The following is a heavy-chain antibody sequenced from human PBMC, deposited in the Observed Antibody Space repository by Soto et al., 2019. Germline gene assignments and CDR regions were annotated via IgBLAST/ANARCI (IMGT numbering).Heavy chain of an antibody. J-gene: IGHJ4*02. CDR2: IYHSGST. CDR1: GDSINTNNW. CDR3: AFPATNDFDY. Sequence: QVQLQESGPGLVKLSGTLSLTWAVSGDSINTNNWWSWVRQPPGKGLEWIGEIYHSGSTNSNPSLKSRVAISIVTSRNQFSLTVTSVTAADTAVYYCAFPATNDFDYWGQGILVTVSS. D-gene: IGHD4-4*01. V-gene: IGHV4-4*02.